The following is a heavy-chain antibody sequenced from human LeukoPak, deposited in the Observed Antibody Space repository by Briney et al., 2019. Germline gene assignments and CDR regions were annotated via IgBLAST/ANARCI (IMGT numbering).Heavy chain of an antibody. D-gene: IGHD3-10*01. CDR3: ARDGAMVLAFDI. CDR2: ISSSSSYI. J-gene: IGHJ3*02. V-gene: IGHV3-21*01. CDR1: GFTFSSYS. Sequence: GGSLRLSCAASGFTFSSYSMTWVRQAPGKGLEWVSSISSSSSYIYYADSVKGRFTISRDNAKNSLYLQMNSLRAEDTAVYYCARDGAMVLAFDIWGQGTMVTVSS.